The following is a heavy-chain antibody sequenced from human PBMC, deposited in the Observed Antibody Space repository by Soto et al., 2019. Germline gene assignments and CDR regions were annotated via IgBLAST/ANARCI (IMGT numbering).Heavy chain of an antibody. J-gene: IGHJ6*02. CDR3: ARGFFNHGGYYYYGMDV. Sequence: PSETLSLTCAVYGGSFSGYYWSWIRQPPGKGLEWIGEINHSGSTNYNPSIKSRVTISVDTSKNQFSLKLSSVTAADTAVYYCARGFFNHGGYYYYGMDVWGQGTTVTVSS. V-gene: IGHV4-34*01. D-gene: IGHD3-16*01. CDR1: GGSFSGYY. CDR2: INHSGST.